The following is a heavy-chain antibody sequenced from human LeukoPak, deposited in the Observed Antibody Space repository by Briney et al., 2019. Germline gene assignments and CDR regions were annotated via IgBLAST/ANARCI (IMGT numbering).Heavy chain of an antibody. J-gene: IGHJ4*02. Sequence: SETLSLTCTVSGGSISSSSYYWGWIRQPPGKGLEWIGSIYYSGSTYYNPSLKSRVTISVDTSRNQFSLKLSSVTAADTAVYYCARHGVVGATYDYWGQGTLVTVSS. D-gene: IGHD1-26*01. CDR1: GGSISSSSYY. CDR2: IYYSGST. CDR3: ARHGVVGATYDY. V-gene: IGHV4-39*01.